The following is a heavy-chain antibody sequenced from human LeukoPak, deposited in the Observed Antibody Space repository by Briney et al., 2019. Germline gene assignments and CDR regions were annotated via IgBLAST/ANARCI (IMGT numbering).Heavy chain of an antibody. Sequence: PGGSLRLSCAASGFTFSSYSMNWVRQAPGKGLEWVSSISSSSSYIYYADSVKGRLTISRDNAKNSLYLQMNSLRAEDTAVYYCARGCGGDCYFFDYWGQGTLVTVSS. CDR2: ISSSSSYI. J-gene: IGHJ4*02. D-gene: IGHD2-21*02. CDR3: ARGCGGDCYFFDY. CDR1: GFTFSSYS. V-gene: IGHV3-21*01.